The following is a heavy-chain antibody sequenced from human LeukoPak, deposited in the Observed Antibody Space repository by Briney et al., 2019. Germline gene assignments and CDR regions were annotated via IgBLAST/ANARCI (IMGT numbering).Heavy chain of an antibody. D-gene: IGHD4-17*01. J-gene: IGHJ4*02. CDR3: ARLHDYGDYYADY. V-gene: IGHV4-39*01. Sequence: PSETLSLTCTVSGGSISSGPYYWGWIRQPPGKGLEWIGSIYYSGNTKYNPSLKSRVTISVDTSKKQFSLKLRSVTVADTAVYYCARLHDYGDYYADYWGRGTLVTVSS. CDR1: GGSISSGPYY. CDR2: IYYSGNT.